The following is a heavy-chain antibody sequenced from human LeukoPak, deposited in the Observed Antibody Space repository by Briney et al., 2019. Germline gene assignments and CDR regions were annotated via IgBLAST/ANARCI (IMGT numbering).Heavy chain of an antibody. D-gene: IGHD2-2*02. V-gene: IGHV4-59*01. J-gene: IGHJ4*02. Sequence: SETLSLTCTVSGGSISSYYWSWIRQPPGKGLEWIGYIYYSGSTNYNPSLKSRVTISVDTSKNQFSLKLSSVTAADTAVYYCARAEGRYCSSTSCYTFDYWGQGTLVTVSS. CDR2: IYYSGST. CDR3: ARAEGRYCSSTSCYTFDY. CDR1: GGSISSYY.